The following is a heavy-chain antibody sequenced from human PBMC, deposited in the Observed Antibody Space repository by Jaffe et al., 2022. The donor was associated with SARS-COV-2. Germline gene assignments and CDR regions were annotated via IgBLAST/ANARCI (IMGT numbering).Heavy chain of an antibody. J-gene: IGHJ6*02. CDR1: GGSISSYY. CDR3: ARGPVGELSYYYYYYGMDV. V-gene: IGHV4-59*01. D-gene: IGHD3-10*01. Sequence: QVQLQESGPGLVKPSETLSLTCTVSGGSISSYYWSWIRQPPGKGLEWIGYIYYSGSTNYNPSLKSRVTISVDTSKNQFSLKLSSVTAADTAVYYCARGPVGELSYYYYYYGMDVWGQGTTVTVSS. CDR2: IYYSGST.